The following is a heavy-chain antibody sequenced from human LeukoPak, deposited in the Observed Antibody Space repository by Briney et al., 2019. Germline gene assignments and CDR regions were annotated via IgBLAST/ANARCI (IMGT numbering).Heavy chain of an antibody. Sequence: SETLSLTCTVSGGSISSSSYYWGWIRQPPGKGLEWIGSIYYSGSTYYNPSLKSRVTISVDTSKNQFSPKLSSVTAADTAVYYCARRRYDFWSGYFDYWGQGTLVTVSS. J-gene: IGHJ4*02. CDR1: GGSISSSSYY. D-gene: IGHD3-3*01. V-gene: IGHV4-39*01. CDR3: ARRRYDFWSGYFDY. CDR2: IYYSGST.